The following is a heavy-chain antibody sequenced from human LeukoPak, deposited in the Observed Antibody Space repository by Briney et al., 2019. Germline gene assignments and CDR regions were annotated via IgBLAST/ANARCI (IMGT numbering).Heavy chain of an antibody. CDR2: FDPEDGET. J-gene: IGHJ5*02. CDR1: GYTLTELS. V-gene: IGHV1-24*01. D-gene: IGHD6-13*01. CDR3: ARVIAAATREGDNWFDP. Sequence: GASVKVSCKVSGYTLTELSMHWVRQAPGKGLEWMGGFDPEDGETIYAQKFQGRVTMTEDTSTDTAYMELSSLRSEDTAVYYCARVIAAATREGDNWFDPWGQGTLVTVSS.